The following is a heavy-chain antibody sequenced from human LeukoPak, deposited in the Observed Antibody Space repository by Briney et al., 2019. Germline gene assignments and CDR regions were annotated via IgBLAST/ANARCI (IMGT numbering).Heavy chain of an antibody. V-gene: IGHV4-28*01. CDR2: IYHSGST. Sequence: SGTLSLTCAVSGSSISNNALWGWVRQPPGKGLEWIGYIYHSGSTYYNPSLKSPITMSADTSTDQFDLKLTSVTAVDPAVYYCARMVSGSGTYYFDSWGKGTLVTVSS. CDR1: GSSISNNAL. CDR3: ARMVSGSGTYYFDS. D-gene: IGHD3-10*01. J-gene: IGHJ4*02.